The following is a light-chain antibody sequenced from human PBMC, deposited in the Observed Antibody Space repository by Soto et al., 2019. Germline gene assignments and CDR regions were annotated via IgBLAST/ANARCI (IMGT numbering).Light chain of an antibody. Sequence: EIVLTQSPGTLSLSPGERAILSCRASQSVSSSYLAWYQQKPGQAPRLLIYGASSRATGIPDRFSGSGSGTDFTLTISRLEPEDFAVYYCQQYGSSPPDTFGPGTKVDIK. J-gene: IGKJ3*01. V-gene: IGKV3-20*01. CDR2: GAS. CDR3: QQYGSSPPDT. CDR1: QSVSSSY.